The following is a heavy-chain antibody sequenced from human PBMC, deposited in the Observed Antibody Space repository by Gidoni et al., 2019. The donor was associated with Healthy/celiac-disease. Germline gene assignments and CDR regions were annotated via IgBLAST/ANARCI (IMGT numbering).Heavy chain of an antibody. CDR3: ARGLSYYGSGSYYYYYYGMDV. CDR1: GFTFSSYW. Sequence: EVQLVESGGGLVQPGGSLRLSCAASGFTFSSYWLSWVRQAPGKGLEWVANIKQDGSEKYYVDSVKGRFTISRDNAKNSLYLQMNSLRAEDTAVYYCARGLSYYGSGSYYYYYYGMDVWGQGTTVTVSS. V-gene: IGHV3-7*03. CDR2: IKQDGSEK. J-gene: IGHJ6*02. D-gene: IGHD3-10*01.